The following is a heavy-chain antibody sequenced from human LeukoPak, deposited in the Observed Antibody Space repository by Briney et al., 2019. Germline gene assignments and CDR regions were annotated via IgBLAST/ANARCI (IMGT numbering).Heavy chain of an antibody. V-gene: IGHV1-46*01. D-gene: IGHD3-10*01. Sequence: ASVKVSCKASGYTFTSYYMQWVRQAPGQGLVWMGIINPSDGSTYYAQEFQGRVTMTRDTSTSTVYVEVSSLRSEDTAVYYCARGITMVRGVPKASLGFWGQGTLVTVSS. CDR2: INPSDGST. CDR3: ARGITMVRGVPKASLGF. CDR1: GYTFTSYY. J-gene: IGHJ4*02.